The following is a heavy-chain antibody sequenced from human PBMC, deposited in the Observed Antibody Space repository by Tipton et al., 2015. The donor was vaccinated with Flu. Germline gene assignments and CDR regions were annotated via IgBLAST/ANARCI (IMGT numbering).Heavy chain of an antibody. CDR2: IYHSGST. V-gene: IGHV4-38-2*02. CDR1: GYSISSGYY. Sequence: TLSLTCTVSGYSISSGYYWGWIRQPPGKGLEWIGSIYHSGSTYYNPSLKSRVTISVDTSKNQFSLKLSSVTAADTAVYYCASFISEYNWNYGEGPDYWGQGTLVTVSS. J-gene: IGHJ4*02. CDR3: ASFISEYNWNYGEGPDY. D-gene: IGHD1-7*01.